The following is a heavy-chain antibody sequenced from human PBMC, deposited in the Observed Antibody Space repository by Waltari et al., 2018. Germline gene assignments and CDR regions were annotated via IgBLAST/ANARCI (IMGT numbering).Heavy chain of an antibody. CDR2: INQDGVDK. CDR1: GFTFSGYW. V-gene: IGHV3-7*01. D-gene: IGHD1-26*01. CDR3: ARDFEYTGSYGAFDM. J-gene: IGHJ3*02. Sequence: VQLVESGGGLVQPGGSLRRACGDLGFTFSGYWKSWVDQAPGKGLEWVANINQDGVDKYYVDSVKGRFTISRDNAKDSLYLQMNGLRAEDTAIYYCARDFEYTGSYGAFDMWGQGTMVTVSS.